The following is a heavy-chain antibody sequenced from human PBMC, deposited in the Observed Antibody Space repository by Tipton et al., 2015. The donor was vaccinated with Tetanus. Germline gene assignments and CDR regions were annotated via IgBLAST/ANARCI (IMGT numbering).Heavy chain of an antibody. V-gene: IGHV3-23*01. D-gene: IGHD3-22*01. J-gene: IGHJ4*02. CDR2: ISGSGGST. Sequence: SLRLSCAASGFTFSSYAMSWVRQAPGKGLEWVSAISGSGGSTYYADSVKGRFTISRDNSKNTLYLQMNSLRAEDTAVYYCAKEVGYYYDSSGYVDYWGQGTLVTVSS. CDR1: GFTFSSYA. CDR3: AKEVGYYYDSSGYVDY.